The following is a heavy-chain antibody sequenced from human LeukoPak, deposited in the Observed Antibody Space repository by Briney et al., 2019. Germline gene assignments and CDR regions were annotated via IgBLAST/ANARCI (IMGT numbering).Heavy chain of an antibody. CDR3: ARDRRGPTFTYYYERNAFDI. V-gene: IGHV6-1*01. CDR2: TYYRSKWYN. CDR1: GDSVSSNSAA. D-gene: IGHD3-22*01. J-gene: IGHJ3*02. Sequence: SQTLSLTCAISGDSVSSNSAAWNWIRQSPSRGLEWLGRTYYRSKWYNDYAVSVKSRITINPDTSKNQFSLQLNSVTPEDTAVYYCARDRRGPTFTYYYERNAFDIWGQGTMVTVSS.